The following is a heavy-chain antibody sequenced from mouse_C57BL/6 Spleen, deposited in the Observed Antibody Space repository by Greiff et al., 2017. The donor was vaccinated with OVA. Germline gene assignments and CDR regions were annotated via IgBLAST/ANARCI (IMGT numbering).Heavy chain of an antibody. V-gene: IGHV1-15*01. CDR1: GYTFTDYE. CDR3: TRGGTTGSCYFDY. CDR2: IDPETGGT. D-gene: IGHD2-14*01. J-gene: IGHJ2*01. Sequence: QVQLKQSGAELVRPGASVTLSCKASGYTFTDYEMHWVKQTPVHGLEWIGAIDPETGGTAYNQKFKGKATLTADKSSSPAYMELRSLTSEDSAFYYCTRGGTTGSCYFDYWGQGTTLTVSS.